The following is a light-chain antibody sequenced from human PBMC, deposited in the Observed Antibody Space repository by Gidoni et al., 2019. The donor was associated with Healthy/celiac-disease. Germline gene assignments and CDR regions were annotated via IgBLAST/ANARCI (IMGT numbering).Light chain of an antibody. CDR1: SSDVGSYNL. Sequence: QSALTQPASVSGSPGQSITISCTGTSSDVGSYNLVSWYQQHPGKAPKLMIYEVSKRPSGVSNRFSGSKSGNTAYLTISGLQAEDEADYYCCADAGSSTLVFGGGTKLTVL. V-gene: IGLV2-23*02. J-gene: IGLJ2*01. CDR3: CADAGSSTLV. CDR2: EVS.